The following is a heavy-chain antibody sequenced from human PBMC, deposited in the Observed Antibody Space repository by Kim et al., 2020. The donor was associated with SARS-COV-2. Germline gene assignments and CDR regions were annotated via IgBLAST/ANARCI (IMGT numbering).Heavy chain of an antibody. CDR2: VNHSGYT. CDR3: ARRGMIRESGIDY. J-gene: IGHJ4*02. D-gene: IGHD3-16*01. CDR1: GESFSGYF. Sequence: SQTLSLTCAVYGESFSGYFWTWIRQSPGKGLEWIGEVNHSGYTNYSPSLKSRVIISVDTSTRQFSLKVNSVTAADTAVYYCARRGMIRESGIDYWGQGTLVTVSS. V-gene: IGHV4-34*01.